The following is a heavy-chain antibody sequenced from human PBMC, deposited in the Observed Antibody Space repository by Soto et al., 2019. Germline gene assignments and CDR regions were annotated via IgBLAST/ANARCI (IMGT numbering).Heavy chain of an antibody. CDR1: GGSFSGYY. CDR3: ARGPNKYSSSPFDY. V-gene: IGHV4-34*01. D-gene: IGHD6-6*01. Sequence: TSETLSLTCAVYGGSFSGYYWSWIRQPPGKGLEWIGEINHSGSTNYNPSLKSRVTISVDTSKNQFSLKLSSVTAADTAVYYCARGPNKYSSSPFDYWGQGTLVTVSS. CDR2: INHSGST. J-gene: IGHJ4*02.